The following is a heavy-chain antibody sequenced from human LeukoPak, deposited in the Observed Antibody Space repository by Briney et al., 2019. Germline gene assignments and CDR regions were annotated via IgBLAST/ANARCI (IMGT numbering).Heavy chain of an antibody. D-gene: IGHD4-11*01. CDR1: GGSFSGYY. J-gene: IGHJ6*02. Sequence: SETLSLTCAVYGGSFSGYYWSWIRQPPGKGLEWIGEINHSGSTNYNPSLKSRVTISVDTSKNQFSLKLSSVTAADTAVYYCARAATVKYYYYYYGMDVWGQGTTVTVSS. CDR2: INHSGST. CDR3: ARAATVKYYYYYYGMDV. V-gene: IGHV4-34*01.